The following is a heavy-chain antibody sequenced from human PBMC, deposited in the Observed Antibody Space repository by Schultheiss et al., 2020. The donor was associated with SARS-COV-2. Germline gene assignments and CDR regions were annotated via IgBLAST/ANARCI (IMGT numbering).Heavy chain of an antibody. Sequence: GGSLRLSCAASGFTFSNYSMNWVRQAPGKGLEWVSSISSSSSYIYYADSVKGRFTISRDNAKNSLYLQMNSLRAEDTALYYCAKGAELIEDAFDIWGQGTMVTVSS. CDR2: ISSSSSYI. CDR3: AKGAELIEDAFDI. D-gene: IGHD2-21*01. V-gene: IGHV3-21*04. CDR1: GFTFSNYS. J-gene: IGHJ3*02.